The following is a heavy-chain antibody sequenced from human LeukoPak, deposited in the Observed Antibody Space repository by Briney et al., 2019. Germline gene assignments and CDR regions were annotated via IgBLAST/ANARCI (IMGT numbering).Heavy chain of an antibody. J-gene: IGHJ3*02. CDR3: AIDVDSTMVDAFDI. Sequence: SETLSLTCTVSGDSISSSNYYWGWIRQPPGKGLEWIGNIYYSGTTYYNPSLKSRVTISVDTSKNKFSLKLSSVTAADTAVYYCAIDVDSTMVDAFDIWGQGTMVTVSS. D-gene: IGHD5-18*01. CDR1: GDSISSSNYY. CDR2: IYYSGTT. V-gene: IGHV4-39*07.